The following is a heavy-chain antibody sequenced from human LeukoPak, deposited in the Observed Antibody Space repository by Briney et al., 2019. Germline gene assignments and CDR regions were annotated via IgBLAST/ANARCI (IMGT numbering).Heavy chain of an antibody. CDR1: GFTFSSYW. Sequence: PGGSLRLSCAASGFTFSSYWMHWVRQAPGKGLVWVSRINSVGSSTSYADSVKGRFTISRDNAKNTRYLPMNSLRAEDTAVYYCARDADDYYGSGYFDYWGQGTLVTVSS. J-gene: IGHJ4*02. CDR2: INSVGSST. CDR3: ARDADDYYGSGYFDY. D-gene: IGHD3-10*01. V-gene: IGHV3-74*01.